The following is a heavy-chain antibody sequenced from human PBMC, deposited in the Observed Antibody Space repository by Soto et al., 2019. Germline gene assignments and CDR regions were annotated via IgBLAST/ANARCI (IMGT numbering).Heavy chain of an antibody. CDR2: IYWDDEK. CDR3: GHWAYFDSGKPFDY. V-gene: IGHV2-5*02. CDR1: GFSLSTSGVG. J-gene: IGHJ4*02. D-gene: IGHD3-10*01. Sequence: QITLKESGPTLVKPTQTLTLTCTFSGFSLSTSGVGVGWIRQPPGKALEWLAIIYWDDEKRYSPSLKTRLTVTKDTSKNQVVLTMTNVDPVDTATYYCGHWAYFDSGKPFDYWGQGTLVSVSS.